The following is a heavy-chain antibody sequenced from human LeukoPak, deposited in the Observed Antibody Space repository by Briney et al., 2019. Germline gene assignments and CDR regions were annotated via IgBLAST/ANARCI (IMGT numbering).Heavy chain of an antibody. V-gene: IGHV3-74*01. Sequence: GGSLRLSCEASGLTLSNSWMHWVRQIPGKGLVWVSRMYGDMRDISYADSVKGRFTISRDNAKNTVYLQMNSLRGEDTAVYYCARDLGLRGSTWGQGTLVTVSS. CDR3: ARDLGLRGST. D-gene: IGHD5-12*01. CDR1: GLTLSNSW. J-gene: IGHJ5*02. CDR2: MYGDMRDI.